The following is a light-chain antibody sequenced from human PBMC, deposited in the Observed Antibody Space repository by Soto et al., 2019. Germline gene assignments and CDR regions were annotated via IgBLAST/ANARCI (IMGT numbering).Light chain of an antibody. CDR1: QSISTW. V-gene: IGKV1-5*03. J-gene: IGKJ2*01. CDR2: KAS. CDR3: QQYNSFSRT. Sequence: DIQMTRSPSTLSASVGDRVAITCRASQSISTWLAWYQQKSGKAPKLLIYKASTLESGVPSRFSGSGSGTEFTLTISSLQPDDFATYYCQQYNSFSRTFGQGTKLEIK.